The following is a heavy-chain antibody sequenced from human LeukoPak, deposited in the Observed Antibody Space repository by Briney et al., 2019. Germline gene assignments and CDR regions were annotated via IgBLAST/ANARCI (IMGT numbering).Heavy chain of an antibody. Sequence: KPSETLSLTCTVSGGSITSSNYYWGWIRQPPGKGLEWIGSIYYSGSTYYNPSLKSRVTISVDTSKNQFSLKLSSVTAADTAVYYCARTLYSSSWHVFDYWGQGTLVTVSS. J-gene: IGHJ4*02. CDR3: ARTLYSSSWHVFDY. D-gene: IGHD6-13*01. CDR1: GGSITSSNYY. CDR2: IYYSGST. V-gene: IGHV4-39*01.